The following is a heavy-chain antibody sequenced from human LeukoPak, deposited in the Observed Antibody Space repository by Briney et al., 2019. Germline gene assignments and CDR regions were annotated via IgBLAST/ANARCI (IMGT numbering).Heavy chain of an antibody. CDR1: GGSISSSSYY. CDR3: ARVDVIVVVLNYYYYMDV. J-gene: IGHJ6*03. CDR2: IYYSGST. Sequence: SETLSLTCTVSGGSISSSSYYWGWIRQPPGKGLEWIGSIYYSGSTYYNPSLKSRVTISVDTSKNQFSLKLSSVTAADTAVYYCARVDVIVVVLNYYYYMDVWGKGTTVTVSS. D-gene: IGHD3-22*01. V-gene: IGHV4-39*07.